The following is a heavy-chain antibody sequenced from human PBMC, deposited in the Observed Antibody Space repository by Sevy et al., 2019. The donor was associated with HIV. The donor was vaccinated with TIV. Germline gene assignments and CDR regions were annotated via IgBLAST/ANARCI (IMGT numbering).Heavy chain of an antibody. CDR3: AKTVSDYYYYYGMDV. CDR1: GFTFSSYG. J-gene: IGHJ6*02. V-gene: IGHV3-30*18. D-gene: IGHD3-22*01. Sequence: GGSLRLSCAASGFTFSSYGMHWVRQAPGKGLEWVAVISYDGSNKYYAHSVKGRFTISRDNSKNTLYLQMNSLRAEDTAVYYCAKTVSDYYYYYGMDVWGQGTTVTVSS. CDR2: ISYDGSNK.